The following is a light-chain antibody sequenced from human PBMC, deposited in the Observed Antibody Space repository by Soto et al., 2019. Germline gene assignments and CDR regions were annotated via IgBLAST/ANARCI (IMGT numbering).Light chain of an antibody. CDR3: QQYNKWPPVT. V-gene: IGKV3-15*01. CDR2: GAS. J-gene: IGKJ2*01. CDR1: QVVGSN. Sequence: EIVLTQSPATLSVSPGERATLSCRASQVVGSNLAWYQQKSGQAPRLLIYGASARATGIPARFSGSGSGTEFSLTISSLQSEDFAVYYCQQYNKWPPVTLGQGTKLEIK.